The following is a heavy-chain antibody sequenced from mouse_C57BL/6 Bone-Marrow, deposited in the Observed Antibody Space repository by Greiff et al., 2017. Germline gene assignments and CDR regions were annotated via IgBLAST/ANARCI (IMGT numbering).Heavy chain of an antibody. CDR2: FYPGNGCI. CDR3: ARDEGGGSSWCDGWFDV. V-gene: IGHV1-62-2*01. Sequence: VQLVEPGAELVKPGASVKLSCKASGYTFTDYTMHWVKQRPGQGLEWIGWFYPGNGCINYNEKFKDKATLTVDKSSSTAYMELSSLTSDDSAVYYCARDEGGGSSWCDGWFDVWGTGTLVTVSA. D-gene: IGHD1-1*01. J-gene: IGHJ3*01. CDR1: GYTFTDYT.